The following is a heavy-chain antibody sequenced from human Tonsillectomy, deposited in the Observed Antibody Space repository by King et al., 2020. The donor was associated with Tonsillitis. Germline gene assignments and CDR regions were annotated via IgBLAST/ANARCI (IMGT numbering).Heavy chain of an antibody. CDR3: ARDLSFDY. D-gene: IGHD2/OR15-2a*01. CDR1: GFTFSSYS. V-gene: IGHV3-48*01. J-gene: IGHJ4*02. Sequence: VQLVESGGGLVQPGGFLRLSCAASGFTFSSYSMNWVRQAPGKGLEWVSYISSSSSTIYYADSVKGRFTISRDNAKNSLYLQMNSLRAEDTAVYYCARDLSFDYWGQGTLVTVSS. CDR2: ISSSSSTI.